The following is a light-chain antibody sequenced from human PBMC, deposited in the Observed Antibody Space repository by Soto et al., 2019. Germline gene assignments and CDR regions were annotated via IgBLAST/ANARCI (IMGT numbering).Light chain of an antibody. V-gene: IGKV3-15*01. Sequence: EIVMTQSPATLSVSLGERATLSGRASQSVSSNLAWYQQKPGQAPRLLIYGASTRATGIPARFSGSGSGTEFTLTISSLQSEDFAVYYCQQYNNWPPTFGQGTRLENK. J-gene: IGKJ5*01. CDR2: GAS. CDR3: QQYNNWPPT. CDR1: QSVSSN.